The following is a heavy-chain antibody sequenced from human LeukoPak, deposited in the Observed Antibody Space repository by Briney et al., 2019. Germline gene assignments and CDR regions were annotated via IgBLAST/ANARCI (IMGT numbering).Heavy chain of an antibody. CDR3: AKVPYDSSDYFDY. CDR2: ISYDGSNK. Sequence: GWSLRLSCAASGFTFSSYGMHWVRQAPGKGLEWVAVISYDGSNKYYADSVKGRFTISRDNSKNTLYLQMNSLRAEDTAVYYCAKVPYDSSDYFDYWGQGTLVTVSS. V-gene: IGHV3-30*18. J-gene: IGHJ4*02. CDR1: GFTFSSYG. D-gene: IGHD3-22*01.